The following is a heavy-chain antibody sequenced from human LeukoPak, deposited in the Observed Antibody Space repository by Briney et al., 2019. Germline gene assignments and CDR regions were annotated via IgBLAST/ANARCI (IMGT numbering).Heavy chain of an antibody. V-gene: IGHV3-48*02. CDR3: ASGKLGQLGA. Sequence: GGSLRLSCAASGFTFSSYSMNWVRQAPGKGLEWVSYISSSSSTIHYADSVKGRFTISRDNAKNSLYLQMNSLRDEDTAVYYCASGKLGQLGAWGQGTLVTVS. J-gene: IGHJ5*02. CDR2: ISSSSSTI. D-gene: IGHD6-13*01. CDR1: GFTFSSYS.